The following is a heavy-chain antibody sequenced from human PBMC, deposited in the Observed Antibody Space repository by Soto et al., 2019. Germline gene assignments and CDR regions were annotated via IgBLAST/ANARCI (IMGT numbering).Heavy chain of an antibody. CDR2: INHSGST. J-gene: IGHJ4*02. V-gene: IGHV4-34*01. CDR3: ARGSVSSVHY. CDR1: GGSFSGYY. D-gene: IGHD3-22*01. Sequence: QVQLQQWGAGLLKPSETLSLTCAVYGGSFSGYYWSWIRQPPGKGLEWIGEINHSGSTNYNPSLKSRVTISVYTSKNQFSLKLSSVTAADTAVYYCARGSVSSVHYWGQGTLVTVSS.